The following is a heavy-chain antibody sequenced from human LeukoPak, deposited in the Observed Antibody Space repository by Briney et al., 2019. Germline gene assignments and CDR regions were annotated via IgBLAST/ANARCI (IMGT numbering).Heavy chain of an antibody. CDR2: ISSSSSTI. CDR1: GFTFSTYS. V-gene: IGHV3-48*04. CDR3: ARDLNRAYGGTPPGAFDI. Sequence: GGSLRLSCAASGFTFSTYSMNWVRQAPGKGLEWVSYISSSSSTIDYADSVKGRFTISRDNAKNSLYLQMNSLRAEDTAVYYCARDLNRAYGGTPPGAFDIWGQGTMVTVSS. D-gene: IGHD4-23*01. J-gene: IGHJ3*02.